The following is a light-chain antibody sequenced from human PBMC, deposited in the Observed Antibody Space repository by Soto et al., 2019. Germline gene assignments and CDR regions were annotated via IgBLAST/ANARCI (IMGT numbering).Light chain of an antibody. CDR1: QSITNY. J-gene: IGKJ2*01. CDR2: AAS. V-gene: IGKV1-39*01. CDR3: QQSDSYPYT. Sequence: DLQMTQSPSSLSVSVGDRVTITCRASQSITNYLNWYQQKPGKAPKLLVYAASSLQSGVPSRFSGNGSGTDFTLTISSLQPEDFATYYCQQSDSYPYTFGQGTKLEFK.